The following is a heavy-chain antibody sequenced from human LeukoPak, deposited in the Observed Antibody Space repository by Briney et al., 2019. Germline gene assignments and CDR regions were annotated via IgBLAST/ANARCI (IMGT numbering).Heavy chain of an antibody. Sequence: SVQVSCKASGGTFSSYAISWVRQAPGQGLEWMGVIIPIFGTADYAQKFQGRVTITTDESTSTAYMELSSLRSEDTAVYYCASLKAMVPGYFDLWGRGTLVTVSS. CDR1: GGTFSSYA. CDR2: IIPIFGTA. CDR3: ASLKAMVPGYFDL. V-gene: IGHV1-69*05. J-gene: IGHJ2*01. D-gene: IGHD4/OR15-4a*01.